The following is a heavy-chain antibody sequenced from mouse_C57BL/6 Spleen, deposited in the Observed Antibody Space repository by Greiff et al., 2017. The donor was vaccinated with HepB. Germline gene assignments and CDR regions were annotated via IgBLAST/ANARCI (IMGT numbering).Heavy chain of an antibody. CDR2: IDPSDSYT. J-gene: IGHJ3*01. CDR3: ANYYGSSYFAY. CDR1: GYTFTSYW. V-gene: IGHV1-50*01. D-gene: IGHD1-1*01. Sequence: VQLKQPGAELVKPGASVKLSCKASGYTFTSYWMQWVKQRPGQGLEWIGEIDPSDSYTNYNQKFKGKATLTVDTSSSTAYMQHSSLTSEDSAVYYCANYYGSSYFAYWGQGTLVTVSA.